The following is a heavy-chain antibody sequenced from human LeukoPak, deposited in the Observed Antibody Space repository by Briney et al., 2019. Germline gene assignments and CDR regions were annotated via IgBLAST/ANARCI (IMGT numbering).Heavy chain of an antibody. CDR2: TNSDGSTT. CDR1: RFNFSNHW. D-gene: IGHD3-22*01. CDR3: AKAVVPVISQHYFDY. V-gene: IGHV3-74*01. Sequence: GGSLRLSCIGSRFNFSNHWIHWVRQAPGKGLVWVSRTNSDGSTTTYADSVKGRFTISRDNSKNTLYLRMNSLRAEDTAVYYCAKAVVPVISQHYFDYWGQGTLVTVSS. J-gene: IGHJ4*02.